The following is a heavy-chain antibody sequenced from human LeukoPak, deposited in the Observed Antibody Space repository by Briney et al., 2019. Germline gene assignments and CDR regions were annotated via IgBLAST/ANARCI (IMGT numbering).Heavy chain of an antibody. CDR1: GYSITSTYW. CDR3: ARVGGDDSTGHYSVHY. J-gene: IGHJ4*02. D-gene: IGHD3-22*01. Sequence: SETLSLTCAVSGYSITSTYWWGWIRQTPGRGLEWIGSLHHSGSTSYSPSLKSRVTISVDTSKNQFSLRLSSVTAADTAVYYCARVGGDDSTGHYSVHYWGQGTLVTVSS. V-gene: IGHV4-38-2*01. CDR2: LHHSGST.